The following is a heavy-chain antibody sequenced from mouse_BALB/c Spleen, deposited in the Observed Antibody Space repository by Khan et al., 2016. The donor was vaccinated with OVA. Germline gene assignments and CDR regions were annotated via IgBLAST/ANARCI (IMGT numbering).Heavy chain of an antibody. V-gene: IGHV3-2*02. CDR3: ARTARRRY. J-gene: IGHJ2*01. CDR2: ISYSGST. Sequence: EVKLLESGPGLVKPSQSLSLTCTVTGYSITSGYGWNWIRQFPGNKLEWMGYISYSGSTNYNPSLKSRISITRDTSKNQFFLQLNSVTPENTATXYCARTARRRYWGQGTTHTVSS. CDR1: GYSITSGYG. D-gene: IGHD1-2*01.